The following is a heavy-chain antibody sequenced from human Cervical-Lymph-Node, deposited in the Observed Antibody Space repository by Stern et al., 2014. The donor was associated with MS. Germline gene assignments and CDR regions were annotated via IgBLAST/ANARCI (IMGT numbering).Heavy chain of an antibody. J-gene: IGHJ4*02. CDR2: ISPMFGRA. D-gene: IGHD3-16*01. CDR3: ARERDNSYAFDS. Sequence: QVQLVQSGAEMRKPGSSVRGSCKAYGGIFSTSVISWLRQAPGQGLEWMGGISPMFGRANYAQRFQGSVTITADESTSTVYMGLTSLRSEDTAVYYCARERDNSYAFDSWGQGTLVTVSS. CDR1: GGIFSTSV. V-gene: IGHV1-69*01.